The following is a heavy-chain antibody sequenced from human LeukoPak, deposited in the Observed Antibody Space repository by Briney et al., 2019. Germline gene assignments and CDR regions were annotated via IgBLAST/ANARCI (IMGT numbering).Heavy chain of an antibody. CDR1: GGSINNHH. V-gene: IGHV4-4*07. CDR2: VSSTGST. Sequence: SETLSLTCNVSGGSINNHHWSWIRQPAGKGLEWIGRVSSTGSTNYNPSLTSRLTMSVDTSNKQFSLRLRSVTAADTAVYYCARDIANSESYWGDYFYFYGMDVWGQGTTVTVPS. D-gene: IGHD3-10*01. CDR3: ARDIANSESYWGDYFYFYGMDV. J-gene: IGHJ6*02.